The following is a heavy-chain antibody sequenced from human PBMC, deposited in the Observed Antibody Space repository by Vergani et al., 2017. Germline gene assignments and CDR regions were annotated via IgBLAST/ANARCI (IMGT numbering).Heavy chain of an antibody. V-gene: IGHV1-2*02. CDR3: ARLASVVVPAARPLDL. D-gene: IGHD2-2*01. CDR2: ININSGAT. CDR1: GYTFSDHH. J-gene: IGHJ4*02. Sequence: QVQLLQSGAAVRKPGSSVTVSCKASGYTFSDHHLHWVRQAPGQGLEWVGWININSGATKVAQKFQGRITMGTDTSISTGYMELSSLRSDDTAVYYCARLASVVVPAARPLDLWGQGTLITVSS.